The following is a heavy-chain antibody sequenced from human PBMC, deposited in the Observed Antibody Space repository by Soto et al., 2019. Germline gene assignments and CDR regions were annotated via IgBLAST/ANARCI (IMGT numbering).Heavy chain of an antibody. CDR1: GLTFSSYW. CDR3: PRSITPLGGVTRSDDNWFEP. J-gene: IGHJ5*02. Sequence: EGQLVESGGGLVQPGGSLRLSCEASGLTFSSYWMTWVRQAPGKGLEWVADIKPDGSEKYYVDSVEGRFTISRDNAKNSIDREMNSLRVEDTAVYYCPRSITPLGGVTRSDDNWFEPWWQGTPVSVSP. D-gene: IGHD3-3*01. V-gene: IGHV3-7*03. CDR2: IKPDGSEK.